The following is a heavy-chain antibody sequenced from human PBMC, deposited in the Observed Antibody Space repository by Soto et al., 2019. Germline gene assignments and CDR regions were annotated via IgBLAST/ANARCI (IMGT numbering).Heavy chain of an antibody. CDR1: GYSFASYW. CDR3: ARRPEGQQREDFDH. V-gene: IGHV5-51*01. D-gene: IGHD5-18*01. Sequence: PGESLKISCKGSGYSFASYWIGWVRQRPGKGLEWMGRIYPGDSDTRYSPSFQGHVSISADSSINTAFLQWSSLQASDAAMYYCARRPEGQQREDFDHWGQGTLVTVSS. J-gene: IGHJ4*02. CDR2: IYPGDSDT.